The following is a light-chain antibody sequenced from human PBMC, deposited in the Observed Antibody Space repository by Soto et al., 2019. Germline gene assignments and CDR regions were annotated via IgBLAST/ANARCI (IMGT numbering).Light chain of an antibody. J-gene: IGKJ4*01. CDR3: QQRSNWPPVT. Sequence: EVVLTQSPAILSLSPGERATLSCRASQSVKSSLAWYQQKPGQPPRLLIYDASHRATGIPARLSGSGSGTDFTLTISSLEPEDVAVYFCQQRSNWPPVTFGGGTKVQI. CDR1: QSVKSS. V-gene: IGKV3-11*01. CDR2: DAS.